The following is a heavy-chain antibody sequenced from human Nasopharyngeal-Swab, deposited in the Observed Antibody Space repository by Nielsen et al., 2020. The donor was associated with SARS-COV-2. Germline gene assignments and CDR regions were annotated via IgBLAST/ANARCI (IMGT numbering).Heavy chain of an antibody. V-gene: IGHV3-48*02. Sequence: SLKISCAASGITIRSTGMNWVRQAPGTSLEWVAYLSSCSSTSYYVDSVKGRFTISRDNPKNSLYLQINSLRDEETAVYYCARDVGIVGATLDNWGRGTLVTVSS. CDR3: ARDVGIVGATLDN. D-gene: IGHD1-26*01. CDR2: LSSCSSTS. CDR1: GITIRSTG. J-gene: IGHJ4*02.